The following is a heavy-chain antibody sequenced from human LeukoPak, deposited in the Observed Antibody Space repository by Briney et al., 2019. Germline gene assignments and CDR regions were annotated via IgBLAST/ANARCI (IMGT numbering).Heavy chain of an antibody. J-gene: IGHJ3*01. Sequence: GGSLRLSCAASGFIFSQYSMNWVRQAPGKGLEWISYIRTSGGVVSYTDSVRGRFTISTDSAKSSLYLQMNSLRDDDTAVYYCVRDQFYAFDVWGQGTMVTVSS. D-gene: IGHD5-24*01. CDR2: IRTSGGVV. CDR3: VRDQFYAFDV. CDR1: GFIFSQYS. V-gene: IGHV3-48*02.